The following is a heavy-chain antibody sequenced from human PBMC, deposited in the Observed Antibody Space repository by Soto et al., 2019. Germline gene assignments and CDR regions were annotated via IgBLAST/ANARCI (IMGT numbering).Heavy chain of an antibody. V-gene: IGHV3-74*01. Sequence: EVQLVESGGGLFQPEGSLRLSCEGSGFTFSNYWMHWVRQAPGKGLVWVSRINHDGSDPIYADSVKGRFTISRDNAKNTVYLQMNSLRAEDTAVYYCARSYPKYSNFAYWGQGSLVTVSS. J-gene: IGHJ4*02. CDR1: GFTFSNYW. CDR3: ARSYPKYSNFAY. CDR2: INHDGSDP. D-gene: IGHD2-21*01.